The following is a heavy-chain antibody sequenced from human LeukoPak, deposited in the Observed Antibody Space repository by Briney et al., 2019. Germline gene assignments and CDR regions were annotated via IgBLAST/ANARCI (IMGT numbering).Heavy chain of an antibody. J-gene: IGHJ6*03. Sequence: PGGSLRLSCAASGFTFSAYGLSWVRQAPGKGLEWISAISDSGSSTYYADSVKGRFTISRDNFKNTLYLQMNSLRAEDTAVYYCAKDLHPGLRGVYYMDVWGKGTTVTISS. CDR2: ISDSGSST. D-gene: IGHD3-10*01. V-gene: IGHV3-23*01. CDR1: GFTFSAYG. CDR3: AKDLHPGLRGVYYMDV.